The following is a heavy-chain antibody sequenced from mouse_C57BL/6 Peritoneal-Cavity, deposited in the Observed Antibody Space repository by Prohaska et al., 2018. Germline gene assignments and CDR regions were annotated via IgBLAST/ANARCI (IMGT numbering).Heavy chain of an antibody. CDR1: GYTFTRYW. V-gene: IGHV1-72*01. J-gene: IGHJ2*01. CDR2: IDPNSGGT. Sequence: QVPLPQPGADLVKPWASVTLSCKASGYTFTRYWMHLVKQRPGRGLEWIGRIDPNSGGTKYNEKFKSKATLTVDKPSSTAYMQLSSLTSEDSAVDYCARTIGLRPYFDYWGQGTTLTVSS. CDR3: ARTIGLRPYFDY. D-gene: IGHD2-4*01.